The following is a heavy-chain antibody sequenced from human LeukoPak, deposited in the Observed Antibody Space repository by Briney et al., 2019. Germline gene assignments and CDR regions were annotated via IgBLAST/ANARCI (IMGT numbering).Heavy chain of an antibody. D-gene: IGHD3-16*02. CDR2: ISSSSSYI. V-gene: IGHV3-21*01. Sequence: GSLRLSCAASGFTFSSYSMNWVRQAPGKGLEWVSSISSSSSYIYYADSVKGRFTISRDNAKNSLYLQMNSLRAEDTAVYYCARGYYDCVWGSYRQGAFDIWGQGTMVTVSS. CDR3: ARGYYDCVWGSYRQGAFDI. CDR1: GFTFSSYS. J-gene: IGHJ3*02.